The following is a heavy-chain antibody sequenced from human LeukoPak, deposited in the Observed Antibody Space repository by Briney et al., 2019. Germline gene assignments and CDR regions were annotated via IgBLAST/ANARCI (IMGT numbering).Heavy chain of an antibody. J-gene: IGHJ4*02. CDR3: AVALPHRFGPSFHY. CDR2: IYSGGTT. CDR1: GFTVGSYY. D-gene: IGHD3-3*01. V-gene: IGHV3-66*01. Sequence: GGSLRLSCAASGFTVGSYYMSWVRQAPGKGLEWVSLIYSGGTTFNADSVKGRFTISRDNSKNTLFLQMNSLTTEDTAFYYCAVALPHRFGPSFHYWGQAPRVSV.